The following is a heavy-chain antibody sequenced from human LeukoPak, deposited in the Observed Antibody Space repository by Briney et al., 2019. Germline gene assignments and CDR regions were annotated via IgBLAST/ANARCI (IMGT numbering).Heavy chain of an antibody. CDR2: INHSGST. D-gene: IGHD3-22*01. CDR3: ARGPRDIYSDTSGYYYNY. Sequence: SETLSLTCAVYGGSLSGYYWSWIRQPPGKGLEWIGEINHSGSTNHNPSLKSRVTISLDTSKNQFSLKLTSVTAADTAVYYCARGPRDIYSDTSGYYYNYWGQGTLVTVSS. J-gene: IGHJ4*02. CDR1: GGSLSGYY. V-gene: IGHV4-34*01.